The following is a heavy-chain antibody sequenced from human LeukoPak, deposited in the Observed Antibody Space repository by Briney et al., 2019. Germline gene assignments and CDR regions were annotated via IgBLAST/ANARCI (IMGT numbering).Heavy chain of an antibody. CDR3: ARRGVISAALHFDY. CDR1: GFTFSNFV. J-gene: IGHJ4*02. CDR2: IVGSGGST. Sequence: PGGSLRLSCAASGFTFSNFVLTWVRQAPGKGLEWVSSIVGSGGSTFYADSVKGRFTISRDNSKNTLHLQMNSLRAEDTAIYYCARRGVISAALHFDYWGQGTLVTVSS. D-gene: IGHD2-2*01. V-gene: IGHV3-23*01.